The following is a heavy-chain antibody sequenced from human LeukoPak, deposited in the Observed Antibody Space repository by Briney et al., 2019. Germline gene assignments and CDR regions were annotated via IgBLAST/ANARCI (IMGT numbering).Heavy chain of an antibody. CDR1: GDSISSYY. D-gene: IGHD6-13*01. J-gene: IGHJ5*02. CDR2: IYYSGST. V-gene: IGHV4-59*01. Sequence: SETLSLTCTVSGDSISSYYWSWIRQPPGKRLEWIGYIYYSGSTIYNPSLKSRDSISVDTSKNQFSLKLSSVTAADTAVYYCARGIGMYSSTWYWFDPWGQGILVTVSS. CDR3: ARGIGMYSSTWYWFDP.